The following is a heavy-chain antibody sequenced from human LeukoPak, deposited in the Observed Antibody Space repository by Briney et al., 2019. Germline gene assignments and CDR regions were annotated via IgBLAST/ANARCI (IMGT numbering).Heavy chain of an antibody. V-gene: IGHV4-39*07. Sequence: PSETLSLTCTVSGGSISSSSFYWGWIRQPPGKELEWIGSIYYSGSTYYNPSLKTRVTISVDTSKHQFSLKLSSVTAADTAVYFCASRGGCSSTSCNNWFDPWGQGTLVTVSS. CDR1: GGSISSSSFY. CDR3: ASRGGCSSTSCNNWFDP. D-gene: IGHD2-2*01. J-gene: IGHJ5*02. CDR2: IYYSGST.